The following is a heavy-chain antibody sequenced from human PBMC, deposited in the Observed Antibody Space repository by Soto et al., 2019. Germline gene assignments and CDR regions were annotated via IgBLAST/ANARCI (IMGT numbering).Heavy chain of an antibody. CDR2: IYYSGST. CDR1: GGSVSSGSYF. J-gene: IGHJ4*02. D-gene: IGHD4-17*01. CDR3: ARERWDYGDYGFDY. Sequence: QVQLQESGPGLVKPSETLSLPCTVSGGSVSSGSYFWSWIRQPPGKGLEWIGYIYYSGSTKYNPSLKSRVNISLDTSKNQFSLNLSSVTAADTAVYYCARERWDYGDYGFDYWGQGTLVTVSS. V-gene: IGHV4-61*01.